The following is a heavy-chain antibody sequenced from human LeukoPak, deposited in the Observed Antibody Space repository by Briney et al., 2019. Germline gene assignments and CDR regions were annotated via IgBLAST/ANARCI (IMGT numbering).Heavy chain of an antibody. V-gene: IGHV4-61*02. CDR3: ARDLPGGATTGSDAFDI. Sequence: SETLSLTCTVSGGSISSSSYYWSWIRQPAGKGLEWIGRIYTSGSTNYNPSLKSRVTMSVDTSKNQFSLKLSSVTAADTAVYYCARDLPGGATTGSDAFDIWGQGTMVTVSS. CDR2: IYTSGST. J-gene: IGHJ3*02. CDR1: GGSISSSSYY. D-gene: IGHD1-26*01.